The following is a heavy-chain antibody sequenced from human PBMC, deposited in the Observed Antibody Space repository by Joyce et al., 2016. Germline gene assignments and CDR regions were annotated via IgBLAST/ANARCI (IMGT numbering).Heavy chain of an antibody. J-gene: IGHJ4*02. D-gene: IGHD6-25*01. V-gene: IGHV3-7*01. CDR2: LKHDGTEQ. Sequence: EGQVVESGGGLVQPGGSLRLSCAASGFTFSAYWMTWVRQAPGKGLEWVASLKHDGTEQYYVDSVKGRFSISRDNAKDSVCLQMSSLRAEDTALYVCAAFLAATGLAFDYWGQGTLVTVSA. CDR1: GFTFSAYW. CDR3: AAFLAATGLAFDY.